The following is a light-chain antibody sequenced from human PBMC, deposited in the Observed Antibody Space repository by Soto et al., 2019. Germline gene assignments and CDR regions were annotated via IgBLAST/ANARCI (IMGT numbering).Light chain of an antibody. Sequence: QSALTQPASVSGSPGQSITISCTGTSSDVGRYNFVSWYQQHPGKVPKVMIYEVTKRPSGVSNRFSGSKSGNTAFLTISGLQDEDEADYYCSSDAGSGIYVFGTGTKVTVL. CDR2: EVT. V-gene: IGLV2-23*02. CDR3: SSDAGSGIYV. CDR1: SSDVGRYNF. J-gene: IGLJ1*01.